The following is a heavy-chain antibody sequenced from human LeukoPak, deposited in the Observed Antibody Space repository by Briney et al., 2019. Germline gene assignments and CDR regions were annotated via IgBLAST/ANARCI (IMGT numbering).Heavy chain of an antibody. D-gene: IGHD4-17*01. Sequence: GASVKVSCKASGYLFTSYGISWVRQAPGQGLEWMGWINTYNGNKKYIQKLQGRVTMTTGTSTRTAYMEVRSLRSDDTAVYYCARGKLYGDSFDYWGQGTLVTVSS. V-gene: IGHV1-18*01. CDR2: INTYNGNK. J-gene: IGHJ4*02. CDR1: GYLFTSYG. CDR3: ARGKLYGDSFDY.